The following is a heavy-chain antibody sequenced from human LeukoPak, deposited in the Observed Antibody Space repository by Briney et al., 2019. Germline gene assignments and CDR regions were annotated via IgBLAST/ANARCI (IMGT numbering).Heavy chain of an antibody. J-gene: IGHJ4*02. V-gene: IGHV4-39*07. CDR3: ASLYGSGSYYPSDY. Sequence: SETLSLTCTVSGGSISSGGYYWSWIRQPPGKRLEWIGTIYYSGSTYYTPSLKSRVTISVDTSKNQFSLKLSSVTAADTAVYYCASLYGSGSYYPSDYWGQGTLVTVSS. CDR1: GGSISSGGYY. CDR2: IYYSGST. D-gene: IGHD3-10*01.